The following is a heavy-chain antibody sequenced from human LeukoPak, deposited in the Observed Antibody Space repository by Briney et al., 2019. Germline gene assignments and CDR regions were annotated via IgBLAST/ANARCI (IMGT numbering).Heavy chain of an antibody. V-gene: IGHV4-31*03. J-gene: IGHJ4*02. CDR1: GGSISSGGYY. CDR3: ARVSEYYDSSGYYYFDY. D-gene: IGHD3-22*01. CDR2: IYYSGST. Sequence: SQTLSLTCTVSGGSISSGGYYWSWIRQHPGKGLEWIGYIYYSGSTYYNPSLKSRVTISVDTSKNQFSLMLSSVTAADTAVYYCARVSEYYDSSGYYYFDYWGQGTLVTVSS.